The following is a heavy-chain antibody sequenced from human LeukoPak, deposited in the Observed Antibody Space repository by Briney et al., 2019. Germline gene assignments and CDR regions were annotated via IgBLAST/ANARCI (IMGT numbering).Heavy chain of an antibody. D-gene: IGHD4-17*01. CDR1: GGSISSGGYY. J-gene: IGHJ3*02. Sequence: SETLSLTCTVSGGSISSGGYYWSWIRQHPGKGLEWIGYIYYSGSTYCNPSLKSRVTISVDTSKNQFSLKLSSVTAADTAVYYCARDGSGTTVTTIDAFDIWGQGTMVTVSS. CDR3: ARDGSGTTVTTIDAFDI. V-gene: IGHV4-31*03. CDR2: IYYSGST.